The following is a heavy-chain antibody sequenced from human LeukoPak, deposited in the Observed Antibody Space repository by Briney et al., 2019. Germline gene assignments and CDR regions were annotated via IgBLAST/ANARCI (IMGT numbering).Heavy chain of an antibody. CDR2: IKHDGST. Sequence: SETLSLTCAVYGGSVNGYYWSWIRQPPGKALEWIGEIKHDGSTKYNSSLKSRVTISVDTSKNQFSLKLSSVTAADTAVYYCARVSAAGTFYYYYYMDVWGKGTTVTVSS. D-gene: IGHD6-13*01. V-gene: IGHV4-34*01. J-gene: IGHJ6*03. CDR3: ARVSAAGTFYYYYYMDV. CDR1: GGSVNGYY.